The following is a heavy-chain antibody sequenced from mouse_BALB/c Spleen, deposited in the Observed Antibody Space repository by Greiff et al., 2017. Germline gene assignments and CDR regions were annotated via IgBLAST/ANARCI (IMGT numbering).Heavy chain of an antibody. CDR2: IYPGDGDT. Sequence: QVQLQQSGAELVRPGSSVKISCKASGYAFSSYWMNWVKQRPGQGLEWIGQIYPGDGDTNYNGKFKGKATLTADKSSSTAYMQLSSLTSEDSAVYFCARSERLPLFDYWGQGTTLTVSS. CDR1: GYAFSSYW. J-gene: IGHJ2*01. V-gene: IGHV1-80*01. CDR3: ARSERLPLFDY. D-gene: IGHD2-4*01.